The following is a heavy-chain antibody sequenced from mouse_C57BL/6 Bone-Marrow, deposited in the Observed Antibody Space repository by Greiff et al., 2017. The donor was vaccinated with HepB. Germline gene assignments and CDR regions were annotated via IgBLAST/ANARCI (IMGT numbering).Heavy chain of an antibody. CDR1: GYAFSSSW. CDR2: IYPGDGDT. J-gene: IGHJ2*01. Sequence: VKLQESGPELVKPGASVKISCKASGYAFSSSWMNWVKQRPGKGLEWIGRIYPGDGDTNYNGKFKGKATLTADKSSSTAYMQLSSLTSEDSAVSFCSRQLRSSDYWGQGTTLTVSS. CDR3: SRQLRSSDY. D-gene: IGHD3-2*02. V-gene: IGHV1-82*01.